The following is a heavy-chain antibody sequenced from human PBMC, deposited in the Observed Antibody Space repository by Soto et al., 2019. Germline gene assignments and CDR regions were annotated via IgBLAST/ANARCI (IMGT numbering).Heavy chain of an antibody. D-gene: IGHD6-6*01. CDR1: GYMFTTYG. CDR3: AMSVWGMAARPLEY. Sequence: QVQLMQSGGEVKKPGASVEVSCKASGYMFTTYGISWVRQAPGQGLEWMAWISAYNGNKKYAQKFQDRVTMTIHTTSLTVAMDLRRLTSDATANYYWAMSVWGMAARPLEYWGQGTLVTVSP. CDR2: ISAYNGNK. J-gene: IGHJ4*02. V-gene: IGHV1-18*04.